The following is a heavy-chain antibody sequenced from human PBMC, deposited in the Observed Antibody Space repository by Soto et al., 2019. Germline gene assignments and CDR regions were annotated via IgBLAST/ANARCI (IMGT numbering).Heavy chain of an antibody. CDR2: INAGGGTI. D-gene: IGHD4-17*01. J-gene: IGHJ6*02. V-gene: IGHV3-48*03. CDR1: GFTLSSYH. CDR3: ARDGSTGTTNYHYAMDV. Sequence: EVQLVESGGGLVQPGGSLRLSCAASGFTLSSYHMDWVRQAPGKGLEWVSYINAGGGTIYYADSVKGRFTISRDNAKNSLYLQMDSLRAEDTAVYYCARDGSTGTTNYHYAMDVWGQGTTVTVSS.